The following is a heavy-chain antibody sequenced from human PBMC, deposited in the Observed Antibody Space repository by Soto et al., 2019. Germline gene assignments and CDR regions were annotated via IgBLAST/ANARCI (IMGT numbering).Heavy chain of an antibody. CDR1: GFTFSSYG. V-gene: IGHV3-33*01. D-gene: IGHD6-19*01. CDR2: IWYDGSNK. J-gene: IGHJ4*02. Sequence: QVQLAESGGGVVQPGRSLRLSCAASGFTFSSYGMHWVRQAPGKGLEWVAVIWYDGSNKYYADSVKGRFTISRDNSKNTLYLQMNSLRAEDTAVYYCASTVAVAGNALDYWGQGTLVTVS. CDR3: ASTVAVAGNALDY.